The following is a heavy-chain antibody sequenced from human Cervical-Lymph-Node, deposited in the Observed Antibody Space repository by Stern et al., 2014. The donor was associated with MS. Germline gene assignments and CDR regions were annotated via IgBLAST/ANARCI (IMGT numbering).Heavy chain of an antibody. Sequence: QLVKSGGGVVQPGRSLRLSCAASGFTLGNFGMHWVRQAPGKGLEWVTVMSFVGGKKKYGDCVKGRFSISRDIANNTLLLQMNSLRPEDTAVYYCMGVGDAMHVWGQGTTVIVSS. CDR2: MSFVGGKK. CDR3: MGVGDAMHV. J-gene: IGHJ6*02. CDR1: GFTLGNFG. V-gene: IGHV3-30*03.